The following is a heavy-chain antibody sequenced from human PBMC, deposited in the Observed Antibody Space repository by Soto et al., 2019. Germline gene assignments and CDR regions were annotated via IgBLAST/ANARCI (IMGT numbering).Heavy chain of an antibody. CDR1: GGSISSYY. J-gene: IGHJ4*02. CDR3: ARGRGYYYDSSGYYSQDHFFDY. CDR2: IYTSGST. V-gene: IGHV4-4*07. Sequence: PSETLSLTCTVSGGSISSYYWSWIRQPAGKGLEWIWRIYTSGSTNYNPSLKSRVTMSVDTSKNQFSLKLSSVTASDTAVYYCARGRGYYYDSSGYYSQDHFFDYCGQGPLVAVSS. D-gene: IGHD3-22*01.